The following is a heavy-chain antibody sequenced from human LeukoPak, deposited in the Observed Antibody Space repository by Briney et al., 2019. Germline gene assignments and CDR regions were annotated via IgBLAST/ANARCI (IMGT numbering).Heavy chain of an antibody. CDR3: AKPRGGGSAHCFDS. Sequence: AGGSLRLSCVVSGFTFSNYAMTWVRQAPGKGLEWVSLISASGGATYYADSVKGRFTISRDNSKNTLHLQVNSLRAEDTAVYYCAKPRGGGSAHCFDSWGQGTLVTVSS. V-gene: IGHV3-23*01. CDR2: ISASGGAT. CDR1: GFTFSNYA. D-gene: IGHD3-10*01. J-gene: IGHJ4*02.